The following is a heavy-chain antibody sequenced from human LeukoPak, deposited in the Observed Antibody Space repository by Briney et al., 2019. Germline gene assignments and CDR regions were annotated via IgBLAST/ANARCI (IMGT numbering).Heavy chain of an antibody. CDR3: ARDMFPLAYYDSSGYPYHFDY. CDR2: ISSSSSYI. J-gene: IGHJ4*02. D-gene: IGHD3-22*01. Sequence: PGGSLRLSCAASGFSYSDHGMNWIRQAPGKGLEWVSSISSSSSYIYYADSVKGRFTISRDNAKNSLYLQMNSLRAEDTAVYYCARDMFPLAYYDSSGYPYHFDYWGQGTLVTVSS. V-gene: IGHV3-21*01. CDR1: GFSYSDHG.